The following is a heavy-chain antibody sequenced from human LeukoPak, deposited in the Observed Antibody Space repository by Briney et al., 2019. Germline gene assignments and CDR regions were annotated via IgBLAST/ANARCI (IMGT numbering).Heavy chain of an antibody. CDR1: GGSFSGYY. CDR2: INHSGST. J-gene: IGHJ3*02. V-gene: IGHV4-34*01. Sequence: SETLSLTCAVYGGSFSGYYWSWIRQPPGKGLEWIGEINHSGSTNYNPSLKSRVTISVDMSKNQFSLKLSSVTAADTAVYYCARGADPAFDIWGQGTMVTVSS. CDR3: ARGADPAFDI.